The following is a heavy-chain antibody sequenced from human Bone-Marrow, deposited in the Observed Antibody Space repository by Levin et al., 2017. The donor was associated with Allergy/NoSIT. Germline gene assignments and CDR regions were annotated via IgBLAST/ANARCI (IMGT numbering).Heavy chain of an antibody. J-gene: IGHJ3*02. CDR3: ARRSGLTDVFDI. V-gene: IGHV5-51*01. Sequence: GESLKISCSASGYTFGIYWVGWVRQMPGKGLEWMGMIYPGDSDSRYNPSFQGQVTMSADMSRTTAFLQWDSLKTSYTAIYYCARRSGLTDVFDIWGQGTMVTVSS. CDR1: GYTFGIYW. CDR2: IYPGDSDS.